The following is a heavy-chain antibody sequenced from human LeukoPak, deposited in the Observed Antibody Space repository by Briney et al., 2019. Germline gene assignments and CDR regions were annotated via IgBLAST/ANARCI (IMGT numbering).Heavy chain of an antibody. J-gene: IGHJ4*02. V-gene: IGHV3-73*01. CDR1: RFTLSNYW. CDR2: IRSKANSYAT. Sequence: GGSLRLSCAASRFTLSNYWMSWVRQASGKGLEWVGRIRSKANSYATAYAASVKGRFTISRDDSKSTAYLQMNSLKTEDTAVYYCIVLDYWGQGTLVTVSS. CDR3: IVLDY.